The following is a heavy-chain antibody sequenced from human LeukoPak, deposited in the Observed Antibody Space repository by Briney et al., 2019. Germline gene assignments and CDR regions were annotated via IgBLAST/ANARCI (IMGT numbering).Heavy chain of an antibody. D-gene: IGHD4-17*01. CDR1: GFDFSSYS. CDR2: ISSSGSTI. J-gene: IGHJ4*02. V-gene: IGHV3-48*04. Sequence: GGSLRLSCATSGFDFSSYSMNWVRQAPGKGLEWVSYISSSGSTIYYADSVKGRFTISRDNAKNSLYLQMNSLRAEDTAVYYCARAFRDDYGDVKFDYWGQGTLVTVSS. CDR3: ARAFRDDYGDVKFDY.